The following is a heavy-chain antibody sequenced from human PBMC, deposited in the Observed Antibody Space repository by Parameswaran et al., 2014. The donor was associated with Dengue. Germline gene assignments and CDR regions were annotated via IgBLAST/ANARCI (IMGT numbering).Heavy chain of an antibody. D-gene: IGHD3-9*01. CDR2: INPNSGGT. Sequence: WVRQAPGQGLEWMGWINPNSGGTNYAQKFQGRVTMTRDTSISTAYMELSRLRSDDTAVYYCARGKLTGGKGDYYYYGMDVWGQGTTVTVSS. J-gene: IGHJ6*02. V-gene: IGHV1-2*02. CDR3: ARGKLTGGKGDYYYYGMDV.